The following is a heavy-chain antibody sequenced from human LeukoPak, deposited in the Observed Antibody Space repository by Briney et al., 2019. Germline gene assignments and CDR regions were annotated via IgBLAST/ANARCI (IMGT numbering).Heavy chain of an antibody. CDR3: ALEGIY. D-gene: IGHD1-1*01. J-gene: IGHJ4*02. CDR2: ISYDGSNK. CDR1: GFTFSSYG. Sequence: GRSLRLSCAASGFTFSSYGMHWVRQAPGKGLEWVAVISYDGSNKYYADSVKGRFTISRDNSKNTLYLQMNSLRAEDTAVYYCALEGIYWGQGTLVTVSS. V-gene: IGHV3-30*03.